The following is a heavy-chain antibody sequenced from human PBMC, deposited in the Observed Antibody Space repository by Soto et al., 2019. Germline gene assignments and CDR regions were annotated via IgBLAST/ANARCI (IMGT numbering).Heavy chain of an antibody. J-gene: IGHJ4*02. Sequence: ETLSLTCAVSGSSISSGYYWGWIRQPPGKGLEWVGRIKPKTDGGTTDYAAPVEGRFTISSDDSKNTLYLKMNSLKPDDTFVYYCSTVRTYWGQGTLVTVS. CDR2: IKPKTDGGTT. CDR3: STVRTY. CDR1: GSSISSGYY. D-gene: IGHD3-10*01. V-gene: IGHV3-15*01.